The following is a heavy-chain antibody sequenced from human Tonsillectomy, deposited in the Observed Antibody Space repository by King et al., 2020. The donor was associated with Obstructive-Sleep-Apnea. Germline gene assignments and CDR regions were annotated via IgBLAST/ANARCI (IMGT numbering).Heavy chain of an antibody. CDR3: ARLVRFGESFDY. CDR2: IYYSGST. CDR1: GGSISSSNYY. V-gene: IGHV4-39*01. Sequence: QLQESGPGLVKPSETLSLTCSVSGGSISSSNYYWGWIRQPPGKGLEWIGSIYYSGSTYYNSSLKSRVTISVDTSKNQFSLRLSSVTAADTAVYYCARLVRFGESFDYWGQGALVTVSS. D-gene: IGHD3-3*01. J-gene: IGHJ4*02.